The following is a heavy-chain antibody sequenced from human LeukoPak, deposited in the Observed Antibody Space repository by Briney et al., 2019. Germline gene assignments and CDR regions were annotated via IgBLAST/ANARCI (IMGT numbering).Heavy chain of an antibody. J-gene: IGHJ4*02. V-gene: IGHV4-38-2*02. CDR1: GYSISSGYY. D-gene: IGHD3-3*01. CDR2: IYHSGST. CDR3: ARGRFLEWFSYYFDY. Sequence: PSETLSLTCTVSGYSISSGYYWGWIRQPPGKGLEWIGSIYHSGSTYYNPSLKSRVTISVDTSKNQFSLKLSSVTAAATAVYYSARGRFLEWFSYYFDYWGQGTLVPVSS.